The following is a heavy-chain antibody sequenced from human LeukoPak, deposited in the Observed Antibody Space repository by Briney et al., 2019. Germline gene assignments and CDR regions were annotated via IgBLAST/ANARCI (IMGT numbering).Heavy chain of an antibody. Sequence: PSETLSLTRAVSGYSISSGYYWGWIRHPPGKGLEWIGSIYHSGSTYYNPSLKSRVTISVDTSKNQFSLKLSSVTAADTAVYYCARPGVPAALDAFDIWGQGTMVTVSS. CDR2: IYHSGST. V-gene: IGHV4-38-2*01. J-gene: IGHJ3*02. D-gene: IGHD2-2*01. CDR1: GYSISSGYY. CDR3: ARPGVPAALDAFDI.